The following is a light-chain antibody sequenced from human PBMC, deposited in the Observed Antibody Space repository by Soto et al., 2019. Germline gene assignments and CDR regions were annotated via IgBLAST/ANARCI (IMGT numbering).Light chain of an antibody. CDR2: EVS. CDR1: SSDVGAYDY. Sequence: QSALTQPPSASGSPGQSVTISCTGTSSDVGAYDYVSWYQQHPGKAPKLMIYEVSQRPSGVPDRFSGSKSGNTASLTISGLQAEVEGDYYSSSFAGINNLLFGGGTRLTVL. CDR3: SSFAGINNLL. V-gene: IGLV2-8*01. J-gene: IGLJ2*01.